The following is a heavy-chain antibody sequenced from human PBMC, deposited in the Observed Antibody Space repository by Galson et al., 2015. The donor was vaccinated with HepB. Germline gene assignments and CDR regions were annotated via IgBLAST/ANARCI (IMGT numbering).Heavy chain of an antibody. CDR2: ISGSGGST. CDR3: AKDYQGYCSGDSCYWEYFDS. J-gene: IGHJ4*02. Sequence: SLRLSCAASGFTFSSYAMSWVRQAPGKGLEWVSAISGSGGSTYYADSVKGRSTISRDNSKNTLYLQMNSLRAEDTAVYYCAKDYQGYCSGDSCYWEYFDSWGQGTLVTVSS. CDR1: GFTFSSYA. D-gene: IGHD2-15*01. V-gene: IGHV3-23*01.